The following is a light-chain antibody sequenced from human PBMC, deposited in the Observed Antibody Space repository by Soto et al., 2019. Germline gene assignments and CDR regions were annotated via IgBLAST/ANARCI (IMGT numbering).Light chain of an antibody. J-gene: IGKJ5*01. CDR2: GAS. CDR1: QSVRSSD. CDR3: QQYGSAPPIT. Sequence: EIVLTQSPGTLSLSPGERATLSCRASQSVRSSDLAWYQQKPGQAPRLLIYGASSRATGIPDRFSGSGSGTDFTLSISRLEPEDVAVYYCQQYGSAPPITFGQGTKLEIK. V-gene: IGKV3-20*01.